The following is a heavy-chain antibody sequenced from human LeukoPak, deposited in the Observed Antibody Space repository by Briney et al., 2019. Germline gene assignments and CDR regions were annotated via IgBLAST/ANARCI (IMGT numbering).Heavy chain of an antibody. D-gene: IGHD3-22*01. V-gene: IGHV3-23*01. CDR3: AKVRLYYYDSSGYPYYFDY. CDR1: GFTFSSYA. J-gene: IGHJ4*02. CDR2: ISGSGGST. Sequence: GGSLRLSCAASGFTFSSYAMSWVRQAPGKGLEWVSAISGSGGSTYYADSVKGRFTISRDNSKNTLYLQMNSLRAEDTAVYYCAKVRLYYYDSSGYPYYFDYWGQGTLVTVSS.